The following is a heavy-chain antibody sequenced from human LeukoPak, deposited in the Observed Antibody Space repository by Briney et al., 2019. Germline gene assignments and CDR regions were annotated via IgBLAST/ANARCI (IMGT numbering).Heavy chain of an antibody. CDR1: GFTFSSYW. V-gene: IGHV3-7*03. Sequence: GGSLRLSCAASGFTFSSYWMSWVRQAPGKGLEWVANIKQDGSEKYYVDSVKGRFTISRDNSKNTLYLQMNSLRAEDTAVYYCAKSLAAPFSFLFYMDVWGKGTTVTVSS. D-gene: IGHD6-6*01. J-gene: IGHJ6*03. CDR2: IKQDGSEK. CDR3: AKSLAAPFSFLFYMDV.